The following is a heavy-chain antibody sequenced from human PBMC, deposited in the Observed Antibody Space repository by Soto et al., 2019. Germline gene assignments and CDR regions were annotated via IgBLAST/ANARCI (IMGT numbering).Heavy chain of an antibody. CDR3: AKDLQAYGDYDYYCYGMDV. Sequence: QVQLVESGGGEVQPGRSLTISCAASGFTFSTYGMHWVRQTPGKGLEWVAVISYDGTNKFYSDSVKGRFTISRDNIKNTQTLQMNSLRADDTAVYSCAKDLQAYGDYDYYCYGMDVWGLGTRVTVSS. D-gene: IGHD4-17*01. CDR1: GFTFSTYG. J-gene: IGHJ6*02. V-gene: IGHV3-30*18. CDR2: ISYDGTNK.